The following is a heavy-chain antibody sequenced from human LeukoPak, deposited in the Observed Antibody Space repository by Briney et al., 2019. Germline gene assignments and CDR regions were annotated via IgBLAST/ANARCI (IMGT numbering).Heavy chain of an antibody. CDR2: IIPILGIA. J-gene: IGHJ6*02. Sequence: SVKVSCKASGGTFSSYTISWVRQAPGQGLEWMGRIIPILGIANYAQKFQGGVTITADKSTSTAYMELSSLRSEDTAVYYCASQFGVASGYNYGMDVWGQGTTVTVSS. V-gene: IGHV1-69*02. CDR3: ASQFGVASGYNYGMDV. CDR1: GGTFSSYT. D-gene: IGHD3-3*01.